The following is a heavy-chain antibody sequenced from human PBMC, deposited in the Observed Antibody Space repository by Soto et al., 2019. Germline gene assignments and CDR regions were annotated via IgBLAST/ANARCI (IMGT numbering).Heavy chain of an antibody. CDR3: AKDYDFWSGYYPRYYYYGMDV. J-gene: IGHJ6*02. V-gene: IGHV3-23*01. Sequence: EVQLLESGGGLVQPGGSLRLSCAASGFTFSSYAMSWVRQAPGKGLEWVSAISGSGGSTYYADSVKGRFTISRDNSKNTLYLQMNSLRAEDTAVYYCAKDYDFWSGYYPRYYYYGMDVWGQGTTVTVSS. CDR1: GFTFSSYA. D-gene: IGHD3-3*01. CDR2: ISGSGGST.